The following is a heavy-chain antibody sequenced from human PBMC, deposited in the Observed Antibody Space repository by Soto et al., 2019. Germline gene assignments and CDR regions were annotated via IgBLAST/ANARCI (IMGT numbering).Heavy chain of an antibody. CDR1: GDSITSINYY. V-gene: IGHV4-39*01. Sequence: QLQLQESGPGMVKPSETLSLTCTVSGDSITSINYYWGWIRQPPGRGLEWIGSIPHSGRTYFNSSLKSRVTMSVDTSRNEVALKLTSVTAADTAVYYGARQVSLFGVLPRIYDFDYWGQGTLVPVSS. CDR2: IPHSGRT. CDR3: ARQVSLFGVLPRIYDFDY. D-gene: IGHD3-3*01. J-gene: IGHJ4*02.